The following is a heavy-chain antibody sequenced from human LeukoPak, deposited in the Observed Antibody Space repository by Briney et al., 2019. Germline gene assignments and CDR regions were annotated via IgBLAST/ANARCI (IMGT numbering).Heavy chain of an antibody. D-gene: IGHD2-21*01. CDR2: ISGSGGNT. CDR3: ARNSDLDV. V-gene: IGHV3-23*01. J-gene: IGHJ6*02. Sequence: GGSLRLSCAASGFTFSSYAMSWVRQAPGKGLEWVSSISGSGGNTFYADSVKGRFTISRDNSKNTLYLQLNSLRAEDTAVYYCARNSDLDVWGQGTTVTVSS. CDR1: GFTFSSYA.